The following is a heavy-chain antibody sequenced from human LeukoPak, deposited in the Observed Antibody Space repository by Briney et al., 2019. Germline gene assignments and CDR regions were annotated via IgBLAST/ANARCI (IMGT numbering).Heavy chain of an antibody. Sequence: GGSLRLSCAASGFTFSNYGMHWVRQAPGKGLEWVVVISHDGSNNNYADSVKGRFTISRDNSKNTLYLQMNSLRPEDTAVYYCARGVPGIAAANDYWGQGTLVTVSS. J-gene: IGHJ4*02. V-gene: IGHV3-30*03. CDR2: ISHDGSNN. CDR1: GFTFSNYG. D-gene: IGHD6-13*01. CDR3: ARGVPGIAAANDY.